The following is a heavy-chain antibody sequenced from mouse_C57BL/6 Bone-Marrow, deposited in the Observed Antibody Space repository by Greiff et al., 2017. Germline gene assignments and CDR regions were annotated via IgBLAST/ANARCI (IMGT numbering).Heavy chain of an antibody. CDR2: IRNKANGYTT. D-gene: IGHD1-1*01. V-gene: IGHV7-3*01. Sequence: EVKLMESGGGLVQPGGSLSLSCAASGFTFTDYYMSWVRQPPGKALEWLGFIRNKANGYTTEYSASVKGRFTISRDNSQSILYLQMNALRAEDSATYYCARLDYGSSYEYFDVWGTGTTVTVSS. CDR1: GFTFTDYY. CDR3: ARLDYGSSYEYFDV. J-gene: IGHJ1*03.